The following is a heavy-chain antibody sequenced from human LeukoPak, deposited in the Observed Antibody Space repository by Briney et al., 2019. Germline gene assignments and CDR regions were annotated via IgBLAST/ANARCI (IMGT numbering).Heavy chain of an antibody. Sequence: SETLSLTCTVSGGSISSSSYYWGWSRQPPGMGLEWIGTMYHSGSTNYNPSLKSRVTISVDTSKNQFSLKLSSVTAADTAVYYCARGVIRGSGWFDPWGQGTLVTVSS. CDR2: MYHSGST. CDR3: ARGVIRGSGWFDP. V-gene: IGHV4-39*07. CDR1: GGSISSSSYY. J-gene: IGHJ5*02. D-gene: IGHD2/OR15-2a*01.